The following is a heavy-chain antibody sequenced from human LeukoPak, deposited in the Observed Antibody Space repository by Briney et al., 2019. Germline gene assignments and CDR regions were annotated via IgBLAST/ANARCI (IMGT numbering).Heavy chain of an antibody. CDR3: ARERSSTSNYYYYYYYMDV. J-gene: IGHJ6*03. V-gene: IGHV3-66*02. CDR2: IYSGGTT. CDR1: GFTVSSNY. Sequence: GGSLRLSCAASGFTVSSNYMTWVRQAPGKGLEWVSVIYSGGTTYSADSVKGRFTMSRDNSKNTLYLQMNSLRAEDTAVYYCARERSSTSNYYYYYYYMDVWGKGTTVTVSS. D-gene: IGHD2-2*01.